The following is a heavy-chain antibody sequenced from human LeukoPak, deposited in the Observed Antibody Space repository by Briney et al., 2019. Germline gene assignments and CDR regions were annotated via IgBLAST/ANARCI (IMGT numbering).Heavy chain of an antibody. D-gene: IGHD2-15*01. CDR3: ARVSCSGGSCYLDY. V-gene: IGHV3-48*01. J-gene: IGHJ4*02. Sequence: GGSLRLSCAASGFSFSTYSMNWVRQAPGKGLEWVPYISSSSSSIYYADSVKGRFTISRDNAKNTLYLQMNSLRVEDTAVYYCARVSCSGGSCYLDYWGQGTLVTVSS. CDR2: ISSSSSSI. CDR1: GFSFSTYS.